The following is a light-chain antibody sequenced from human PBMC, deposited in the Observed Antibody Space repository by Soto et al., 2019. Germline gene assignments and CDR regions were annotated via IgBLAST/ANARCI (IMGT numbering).Light chain of an antibody. CDR3: QQYETPPT. Sequence: DIQMTQSPSTLSGPVGDRVTITCGASQTISSWLAWYQQKPGRPPKLLNYDASNLEAGVPSRFRGSGSGKDFTSTISRLQPEDIATYYCQQYETPPTFGQGTRLEIK. CDR2: DAS. J-gene: IGKJ5*01. V-gene: IGKV1-33*01. CDR1: QTISSW.